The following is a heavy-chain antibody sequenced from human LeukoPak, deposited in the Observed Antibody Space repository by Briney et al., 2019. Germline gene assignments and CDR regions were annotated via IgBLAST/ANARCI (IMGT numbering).Heavy chain of an antibody. J-gene: IGHJ3*02. CDR1: GFTFSSYG. CDR3: ARHRLPHDAFDI. D-gene: IGHD4-11*01. CDR2: IRYDGSNK. V-gene: IGHV3-30*02. Sequence: GGSLRLSCAASGFTFSSYGMHCVRQAPGKGLEWVAFIRYDGSNKYYADSVKGRFTISRDNAKNSLYLQMNSLRADDTAVYYCARHRLPHDAFDIWGQGTMVTVSS.